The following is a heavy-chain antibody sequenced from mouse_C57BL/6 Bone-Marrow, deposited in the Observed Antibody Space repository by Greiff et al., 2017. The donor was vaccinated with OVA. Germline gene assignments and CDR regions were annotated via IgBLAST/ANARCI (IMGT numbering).Heavy chain of an antibody. V-gene: IGHV1-72*01. J-gene: IGHJ1*03. CDR1: GYTFTSYW. CDR2: IDPNRGGT. D-gene: IGHD1-1*01. CDR3: ARYGPTVASSWYFDV. Sequence: VQLQQPGAELVKPGASVKLSCKASGYTFTSYWMHWVKQRPGRGLEWIGRIDPNRGGTKYNEKFKSKATLTVDKPSSTAYMQLSSLTSEDSAVYYCARYGPTVASSWYFDVWGTGTTVTVSS.